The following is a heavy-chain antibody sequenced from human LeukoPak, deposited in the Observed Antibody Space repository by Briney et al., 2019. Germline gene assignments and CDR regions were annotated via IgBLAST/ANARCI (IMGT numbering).Heavy chain of an antibody. CDR3: ARDFPDAYSGYDPLDY. CDR1: DYTFSNYG. V-gene: IGHV1-18*01. J-gene: IGHJ4*02. CDR2: ISPYNGKT. D-gene: IGHD5-12*01. Sequence: ASVKVSCKASDYTFSNYGINWVRQAPGQGLEWMGWISPYNGKTNYAQKLQGRVTMTTDTSTSTAYMEQRSLRSDDTAVYYCARDFPDAYSGYDPLDYWGQGTLVAVSS.